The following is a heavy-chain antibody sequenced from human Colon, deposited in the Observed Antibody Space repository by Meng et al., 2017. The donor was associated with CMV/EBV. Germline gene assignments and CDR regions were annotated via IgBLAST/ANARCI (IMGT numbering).Heavy chain of an antibody. Sequence: LSCAASGFTFSNTWMNWGRQAPGKGLEWVGRIKVKTNGVTTDYAAPVKGRFTISRDDSRNTLYLQMSGLKTEDTAVYYCATVHKVIGWGQGTLVTVSS. CDR2: IKVKTNGVTT. CDR1: GFTFSNTW. V-gene: IGHV3-15*07. J-gene: IGHJ4*02. CDR3: ATVHKVIG. D-gene: IGHD3-10*01.